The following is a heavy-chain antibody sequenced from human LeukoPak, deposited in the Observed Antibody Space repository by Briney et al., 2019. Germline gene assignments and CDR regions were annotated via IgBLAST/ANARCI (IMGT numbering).Heavy chain of an antibody. D-gene: IGHD1-26*01. Sequence: GRSLRLSCAASGLTFSCYAMHWVRQAPGKGLDWVALISYDGSNSYYAVSVKGRFTISRDNSKDTVYLQMNSLRAEDTAVYFCARDQDYSGSYPSDYWGQGTLVTVSS. CDR2: ISYDGSNS. CDR3: ARDQDYSGSYPSDY. CDR1: GLTFSCYA. V-gene: IGHV3-30-3*01. J-gene: IGHJ4*02.